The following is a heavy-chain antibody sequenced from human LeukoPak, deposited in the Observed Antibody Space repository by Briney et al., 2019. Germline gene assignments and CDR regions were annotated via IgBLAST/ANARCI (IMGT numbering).Heavy chain of an antibody. CDR2: ISGSGGST. V-gene: IGHV3-23*01. J-gene: IGHJ4*02. D-gene: IGHD6-6*01. CDR1: GFTFSSYA. Sequence: PRGSLRLSCAASGFTFSSYAMSWVRQAPGKGLEWVSAISGSGGSTYYADSVKGRFTISRDNSKNTLYLQMNSLRAEDTAVYYCARADSNIAARRIGFDYWGQGTLVTVSS. CDR3: ARADSNIAARRIGFDY.